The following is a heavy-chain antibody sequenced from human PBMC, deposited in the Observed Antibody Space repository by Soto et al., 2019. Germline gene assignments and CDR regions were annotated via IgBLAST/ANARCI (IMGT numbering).Heavy chain of an antibody. Sequence: QVQLQESGPGLVKPSETLSLTCTVSGGSISSYYWSWIRQPPGKGLEWIGYIYYSGSTNYNPSLKSRXXIXVXXSKNQFSLKLSSVTAADTAVYYCARALAAQDAFDIWGQGTMVTVSS. CDR3: ARALAAQDAFDI. J-gene: IGHJ3*02. CDR2: IYYSGST. V-gene: IGHV4-59*01. D-gene: IGHD6-6*01. CDR1: GGSISSYY.